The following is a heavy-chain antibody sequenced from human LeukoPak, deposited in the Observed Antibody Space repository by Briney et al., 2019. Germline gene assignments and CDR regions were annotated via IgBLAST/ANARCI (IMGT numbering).Heavy chain of an antibody. Sequence: RASVKVSCKASGYTFTSYGISWVRQAPGQGLEWMGWISAYNGNTNYAQKLQGRVTMTTDTSTSTAYMELRSLRSDDTAVYYCARDRAQDIVVVPAATDYYYYMDVWGQGTLVTVSS. J-gene: IGHJ6*03. CDR3: ARDRAQDIVVVPAATDYYYYMDV. D-gene: IGHD2-2*01. V-gene: IGHV1-18*01. CDR1: GYTFTSYG. CDR2: ISAYNGNT.